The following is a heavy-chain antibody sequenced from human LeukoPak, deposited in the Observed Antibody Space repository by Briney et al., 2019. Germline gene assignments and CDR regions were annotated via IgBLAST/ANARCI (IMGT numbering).Heavy chain of an antibody. CDR3: VRRAFGPRWQFLYEKRYYFDY. CDR2: IYQSGST. J-gene: IGHJ4*02. Sequence: SSETLSLTCTVSGYSISGGYFWGWIRQPPGKGLEWIGTIYQSGSTYDNPSLKSRVTISVDTSENQFSLKLTSVTAADTAVYYCVRRAFGPRWQFLYEKRYYFDYWGQGTLVTVSS. D-gene: IGHD4-23*01. V-gene: IGHV4-38-2*02. CDR1: GYSISGGYF.